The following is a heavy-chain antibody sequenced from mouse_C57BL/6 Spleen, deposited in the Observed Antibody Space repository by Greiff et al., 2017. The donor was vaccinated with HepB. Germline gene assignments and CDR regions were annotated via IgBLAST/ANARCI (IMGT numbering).Heavy chain of an antibody. D-gene: IGHD2-1*01. V-gene: IGHV1-53*01. CDR2: INPSNGGT. CDR1: GYTFTSYW. Sequence: QVQLKQPGTELVKPGASVKLSCKASGYTFTSYWMHWVKQRPGQGLEWIGNINPSNGGTNYNEKFKSKATLTVDKSSSTAYMQLSSLTSEDSAVYYCAREAYGNYYAMDYWGQGTSVTVSS. J-gene: IGHJ4*01. CDR3: AREAYGNYYAMDY.